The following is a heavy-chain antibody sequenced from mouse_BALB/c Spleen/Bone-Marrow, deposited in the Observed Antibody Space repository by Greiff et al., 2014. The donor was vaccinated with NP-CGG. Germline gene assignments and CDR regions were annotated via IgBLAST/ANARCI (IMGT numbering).Heavy chain of an antibody. D-gene: IGHD2-2*01. V-gene: IGHV5-9-3*01. CDR3: ARHGGYDAGAWFAY. J-gene: IGHJ3*01. CDR1: GFTFSSYA. CDR2: ISSGGNYT. Sequence: EVQGVESGGGLVKPGGSLKLSCAASGFTFSSYAMSWVRQTPEKRLEWVATISSGGNYTYYPDSVKGRFSISRDNAKNTLYLQMSSRRSEDTAVYYCARHGGYDAGAWFAYWGQGTLVTVSA.